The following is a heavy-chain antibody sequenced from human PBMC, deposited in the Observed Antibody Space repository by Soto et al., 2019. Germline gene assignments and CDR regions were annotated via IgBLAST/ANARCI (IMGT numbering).Heavy chain of an antibody. CDR2: IYYSGST. J-gene: IGHJ4*02. V-gene: IGHV4-30-4*01. CDR1: GGSISSGDYY. CDR3: ASNSYRYTSYDY. D-gene: IGHD5-18*01. Sequence: QVQLQESGPGLVKPSQTLSLTCTVSGGSISSGDYYWSWIRQPPGKGLEWIGYIYYSGSTYSTPSLRIRVTISLDTSNNHFSLRLRSVPAAHTAVYYRASNSYRYTSYDYWGPGTRVSVSS.